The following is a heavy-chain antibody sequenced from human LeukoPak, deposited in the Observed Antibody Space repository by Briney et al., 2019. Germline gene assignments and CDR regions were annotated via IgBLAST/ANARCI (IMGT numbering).Heavy chain of an antibody. J-gene: IGHJ3*02. Sequence: GGSLRLSCAASGFTFDDYGMHWVRRAPGKGVEWVCLISGDGGGTYYADSVKGRVTISRDNSRNSLYLVMSSLRTEDNALYYCAKKTSRRGAYYYDSSGYYLSDAFDIWGQGTMVTVSS. D-gene: IGHD3-22*01. CDR1: GFTFDDYG. V-gene: IGHV3-43*02. CDR3: AKKTSRRGAYYYDSSGYYLSDAFDI. CDR2: ISGDGGGT.